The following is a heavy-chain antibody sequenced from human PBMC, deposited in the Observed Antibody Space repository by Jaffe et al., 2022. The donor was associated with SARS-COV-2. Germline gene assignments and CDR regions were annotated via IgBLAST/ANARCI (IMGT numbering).Heavy chain of an antibody. Sequence: EVQLVESGGGLVKPGGSLRLSCAASGFTFSSYSMNWVRQAPGKGLEWVSSISSSSSYIYYADSVKGRFTISRDNAKNSLYLQMNSLRAEDTAVYYCARDIHCSGGSCYTDWGQGTLVTVSS. D-gene: IGHD2-15*01. CDR3: ARDIHCSGGSCYTD. V-gene: IGHV3-21*01. J-gene: IGHJ4*02. CDR1: GFTFSSYS. CDR2: ISSSSSYI.